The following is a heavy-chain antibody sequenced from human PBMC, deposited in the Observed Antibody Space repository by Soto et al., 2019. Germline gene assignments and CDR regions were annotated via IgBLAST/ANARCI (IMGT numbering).Heavy chain of an antibody. V-gene: IGHV4-39*02. Sequence: SETLSLTCTVSGGSISSSSYYWGWIRQPPGKGLEWIGSIYYSGSTYYNPSLKSRVTISVDTSKNQFSLKLSSVTAADTAVYYCARELGMTTVDYWGQGTLVTVSS. CDR2: IYYSGST. D-gene: IGHD4-17*01. J-gene: IGHJ4*02. CDR3: ARELGMTTVDY. CDR1: GGSISSSSYY.